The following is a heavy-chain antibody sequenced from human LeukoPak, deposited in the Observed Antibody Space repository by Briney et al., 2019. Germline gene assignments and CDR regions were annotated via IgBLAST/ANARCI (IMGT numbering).Heavy chain of an antibody. J-gene: IGHJ4*02. CDR3: ARSFGSGWSDLYFDY. V-gene: IGHV4-34*01. D-gene: IGHD6-19*01. Sequence: KPSETLSLTCAVYRGSFSGYYWSWIRQPPGKGLEWIGEINHSGSTNYNPSLKSRVTISVDTSKNQFSLKLSSATAADTAVYYCARSFGSGWSDLYFDYWGQGTLVTVSS. CDR2: INHSGST. CDR1: RGSFSGYY.